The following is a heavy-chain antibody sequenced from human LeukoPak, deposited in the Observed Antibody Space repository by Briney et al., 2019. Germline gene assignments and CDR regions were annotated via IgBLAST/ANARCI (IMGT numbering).Heavy chain of an antibody. V-gene: IGHV1-18*01. CDR1: GYTFTNYG. Sequence: ASVKVSCKASGYTFTNYGINWLRQAPGQGLERMGWISAYNGNTNYAQKFQGRVTMTTDTSTSTAYMELTSLRSDDTAVYKCARDRYGSGLSDYWGQGTLVTVSS. J-gene: IGHJ4*02. CDR3: ARDRYGSGLSDY. CDR2: ISAYNGNT. D-gene: IGHD3-10*01.